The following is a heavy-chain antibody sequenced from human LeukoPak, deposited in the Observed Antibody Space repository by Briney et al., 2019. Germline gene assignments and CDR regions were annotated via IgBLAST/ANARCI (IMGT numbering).Heavy chain of an antibody. CDR2: ISNSGST. V-gene: IGHV4-59*11. D-gene: IGHD1-26*01. CDR3: ARGVGVIIS. J-gene: IGHJ5*02. CDR1: GGSISSHY. Sequence: SETLSLTCTVSGGSISSHYWSWIRQPPGKGLEWIGYISNSGSTKYNPSLKSRVTISVDTSKNHFSLKLSSVTAADTAVYYCARGVGVIISWGQGTLVTVSS.